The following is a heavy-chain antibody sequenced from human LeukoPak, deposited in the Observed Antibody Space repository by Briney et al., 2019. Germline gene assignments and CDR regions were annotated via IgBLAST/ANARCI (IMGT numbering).Heavy chain of an antibody. CDR1: GFTFSNYA. J-gene: IGHJ4*02. D-gene: IGHD3-22*01. V-gene: IGHV3-23*01. CDR3: AKPSPRNYYDSSGR. CDR2: ISASDGSA. Sequence: PGGSLRLSCAASGFTFSNYAMSWVRQAPGKGLEWVSGISASDGSAYYADSVKGRFTISRGNSKNTLYLQMNSLRAEDTAVYYCAKPSPRNYYDSSGRWGQGTLVTVSS.